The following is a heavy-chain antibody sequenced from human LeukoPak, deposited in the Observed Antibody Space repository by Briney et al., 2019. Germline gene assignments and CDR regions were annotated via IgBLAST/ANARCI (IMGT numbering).Heavy chain of an antibody. D-gene: IGHD3-10*01. CDR2: IIPIFGTA. V-gene: IGHV1-69*05. Sequence: GASVKVPCKASGGTFSSYAISWVRQAPGQGLEWMGRIIPIFGTANYAQKFQGRVTITTDESTSTAYMELSSLRSEDTAVYYCAREMVRGAHFDYWGQGTLVTVSS. J-gene: IGHJ4*02. CDR3: AREMVRGAHFDY. CDR1: GGTFSSYA.